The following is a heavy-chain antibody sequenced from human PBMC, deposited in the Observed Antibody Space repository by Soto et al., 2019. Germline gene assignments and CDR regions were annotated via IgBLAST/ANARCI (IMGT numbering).Heavy chain of an antibody. CDR3: AKGRSAGAYYYGSGRH. CDR1: GFTFSSYA. V-gene: IGHV3-23*01. J-gene: IGHJ4*02. CDR2: ISGSGGST. Sequence: LRLSCAVSGFTFSSYAMSWVRQAPVKGLEWVSSISGSGGSTYNADSVKGRFTISRDNSKNTLYLQMNSLRAEDTAVYYCAKGRSAGAYYYGSGRHWGQGTLVTVSS. D-gene: IGHD3-10*01.